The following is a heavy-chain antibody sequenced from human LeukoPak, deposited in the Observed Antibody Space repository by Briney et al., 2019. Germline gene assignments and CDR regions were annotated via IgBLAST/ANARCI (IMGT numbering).Heavy chain of an antibody. CDR2: IYHSGST. J-gene: IGHJ2*01. V-gene: IGHV4-4*02. CDR1: GGSISSSNW. CDR3: ARHSALDSSSWYTRWYFDL. D-gene: IGHD6-13*01. Sequence: SGTLSLTCAVSGGSISSSNWWSWVRQPPGKGLEWIGEIYHSGSTNYNPSLKSRVTISVDTSKNQFSLKLSSVTAADTAVYYCARHSALDSSSWYTRWYFDLWGRGTLVTVSS.